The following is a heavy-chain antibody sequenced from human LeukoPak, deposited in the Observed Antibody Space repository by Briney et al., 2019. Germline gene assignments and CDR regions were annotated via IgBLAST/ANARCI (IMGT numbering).Heavy chain of an antibody. CDR1: GINFRNYS. CDR2: KSSSNSF. D-gene: IGHD5-24*01. CDR3: ARARWYSCDY. Sequence: PGGALILSCATSGINFRNYSVNRVSQAPGKGLGRVSSKSSSNSFYAESVKGRLNIYGDNAKNSLYLQMNSLSAEDTAVYYCARARWYSCDYWGQGTLVTVSS. J-gene: IGHJ4*02. V-gene: IGHV3-21*01.